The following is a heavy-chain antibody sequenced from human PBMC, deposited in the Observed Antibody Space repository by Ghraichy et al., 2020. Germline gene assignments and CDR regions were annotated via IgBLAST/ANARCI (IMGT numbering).Heavy chain of an antibody. D-gene: IGHD6-19*01. CDR2: IGTAGDT. CDR1: GFTFSSYD. V-gene: IGHV3-13*01. CDR3: ARELGSGLDY. Sequence: GGSLRLSCAASGFTFSSYDMHWVRQSPGNGLEWVSAIGTAGDTYYPGSVKGRFTITRENAKNSLYLQMNSLRAEDTAGYYCARELGSGLDYWSQGTLVTVSS. J-gene: IGHJ4*02.